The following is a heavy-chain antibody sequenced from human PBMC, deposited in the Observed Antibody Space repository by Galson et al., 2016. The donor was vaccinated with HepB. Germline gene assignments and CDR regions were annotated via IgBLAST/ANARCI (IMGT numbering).Heavy chain of an antibody. J-gene: IGHJ2*01. CDR1: GFRFGDYA. CDR2: IIDNGGRS. CDR3: TKDSEANSRWWNWCFAD. D-gene: IGHD2-15*01. Sequence: SLRLSCAGSGFRFGDYAMNWVRQAPGRGLEWVSGIIDNGGRSHYAESVKGRFTITRDNSQSTLYLNMDNLRVEDTAIYYCTKDSEANSRWWNWCFADWGRGTQVTVSA. V-gene: IGHV3-23*01.